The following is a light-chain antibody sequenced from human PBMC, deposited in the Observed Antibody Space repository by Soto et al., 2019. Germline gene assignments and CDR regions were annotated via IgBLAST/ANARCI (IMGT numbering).Light chain of an antibody. CDR1: QSISTW. J-gene: IGKJ2*01. CDR2: KAS. Sequence: DIQMTQSPSTLSASVGDRVTITCRASQSISTWLAWYQQKPGTAPTLLIYKASTLESGVPSRFSGSRSGTEFTLTVSSLQPEDFATSYCQQYNDSLPYTFGQGTKLEIK. V-gene: IGKV1-5*03. CDR3: QQYNDSLPYT.